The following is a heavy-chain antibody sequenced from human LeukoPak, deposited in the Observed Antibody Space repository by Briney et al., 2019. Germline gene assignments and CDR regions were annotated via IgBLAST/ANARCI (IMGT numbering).Heavy chain of an antibody. V-gene: IGHV1-46*01. Sequence: ASVKVPCKASGYTFTSYYMHWVRQAPGQGLEWMGIINPSGGSTSYAQKFQGRVTMTRDTSTSTVYMELSSLRSEDTAVYYCARGATGNRDYYYYMDVWGKGTTVTVSS. CDR1: GYTFTSYY. CDR2: INPSGGST. CDR3: ARGATGNRDYYYYMDV. J-gene: IGHJ6*03. D-gene: IGHD5-12*01.